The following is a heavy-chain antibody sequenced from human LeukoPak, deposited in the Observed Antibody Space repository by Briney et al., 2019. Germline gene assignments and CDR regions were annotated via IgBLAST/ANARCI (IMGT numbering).Heavy chain of an antibody. CDR2: IIPIFGTA. D-gene: IGHD3-22*01. J-gene: IGHJ6*02. Sequence: SVKVSCKASGGTFISYAISWVRQAPGQGLEWMGGIIPIFGTANYAQKFQGRVTITADESTSTAYMELSSLRSEDTAVYYCSRTSYYYDSSGYSGPYYYYGMDVWGQGTTVTVSS. V-gene: IGHV1-69*13. CDR1: GGTFISYA. CDR3: SRTSYYYDSSGYSGPYYYYGMDV.